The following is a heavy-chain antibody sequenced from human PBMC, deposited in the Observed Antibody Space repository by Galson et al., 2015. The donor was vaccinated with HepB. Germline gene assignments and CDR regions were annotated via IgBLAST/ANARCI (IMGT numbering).Heavy chain of an antibody. CDR2: IIPIFGTA. D-gene: IGHD2-2*01. CDR3: AREKMDCSSTSCPFDY. Sequence: SVKVSCKASGGTFSSYAISWVRQAPGQGLEWMGGIIPIFGTANYAQKFQGRVTITADKSTSTAYMELSSLRSEDTAVYYCAREKMDCSSTSCPFDYWGQGTLVTVSS. V-gene: IGHV1-69*06. CDR1: GGTFSSYA. J-gene: IGHJ4*02.